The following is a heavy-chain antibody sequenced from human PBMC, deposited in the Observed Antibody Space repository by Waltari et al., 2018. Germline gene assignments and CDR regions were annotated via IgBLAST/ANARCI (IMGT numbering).Heavy chain of an antibody. J-gene: IGHJ4*02. CDR2: IKTRTDGETT. Sequence: EVQLVESGGGFVKPGGSLRLSCAATGFPFPHAWLNWFRQAPGRGLEWVGRIKTRTDGETTDYAAPVKDRFTISRDDSKNTVYLQMTGLKTGDTAVYYCATGTMTLVTPFYWGQGTLVTVSS. V-gene: IGHV3-15*07. D-gene: IGHD4-17*01. CDR3: ATGTMTLVTPFY. CDR1: GFPFPHAW.